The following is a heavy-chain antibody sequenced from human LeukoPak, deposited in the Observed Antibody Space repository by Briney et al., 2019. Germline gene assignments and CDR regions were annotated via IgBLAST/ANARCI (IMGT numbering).Heavy chain of an antibody. J-gene: IGHJ6*03. CDR1: GFTFSSYS. CDR3: ARDQWLRSDYYMDV. D-gene: IGHD5-18*01. Sequence: GGSLRLSCAASGFTFSSYSMNWVRQAPGKGLEWVSFISSSSSYIYYADSMKGRFTISRDNAKNSLYLQMNSLRAEDTAVYYCARDQWLRSDYYMDVWGKGTTVTVSS. CDR2: ISSSSSYI. V-gene: IGHV3-21*01.